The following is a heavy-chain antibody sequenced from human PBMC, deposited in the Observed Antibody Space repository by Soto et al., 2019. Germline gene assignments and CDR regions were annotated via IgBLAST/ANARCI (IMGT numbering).Heavy chain of an antibody. CDR3: ARDNGRRVRGIPVGPKYYGMDV. CDR1: GGSISSGVHY. D-gene: IGHD3-10*01. Sequence: QVQLQESGPGLVKPSQTLSLTCTVSGGSISSGVHYWTWIRQHPGKDLEWIGYIHYSGSTNYNPSLNSRISISLDTSKNHLSLELNSVTAADTAVYYCARDNGRRVRGIPVGPKYYGMDVWGQGTTVIVSS. V-gene: IGHV4-31*03. J-gene: IGHJ6*02. CDR2: IHYSGST.